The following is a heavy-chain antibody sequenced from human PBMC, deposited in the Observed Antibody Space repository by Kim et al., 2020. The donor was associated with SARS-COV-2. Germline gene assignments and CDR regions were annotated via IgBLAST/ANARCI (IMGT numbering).Heavy chain of an antibody. CDR3: AKVRLGELSSLFDY. CDR2: ISWNSGSI. V-gene: IGHV3-9*01. Sequence: GGSLRLSCAASGFTFGDYAMHWVRQAPGKGLEWVSGISWNSGSIGYADSVKGRFTISRDNAKNSLYLQMNSLRAEDTALYYCAKVRLGELSSLFDYWGQGTLVTVSS. J-gene: IGHJ4*02. CDR1: GFTFGDYA. D-gene: IGHD3-16*02.